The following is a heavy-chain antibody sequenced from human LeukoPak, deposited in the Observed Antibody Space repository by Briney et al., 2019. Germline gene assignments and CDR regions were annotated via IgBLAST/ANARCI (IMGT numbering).Heavy chain of an antibody. D-gene: IGHD4-17*01. Sequence: SETLSLTCAVSGGSISSSNWWSWVRQPPGKGLEWIGEIYLSGNTNYNPSLKSRVTMSVDTSKNQFSLKLSSVTAADTAVYYCARVVSGVTNRDGWFDPWGQGTLVTAS. CDR3: ARVVSGVTNRDGWFDP. V-gene: IGHV4-4*02. CDR1: GGSISSSNW. CDR2: IYLSGNT. J-gene: IGHJ5*02.